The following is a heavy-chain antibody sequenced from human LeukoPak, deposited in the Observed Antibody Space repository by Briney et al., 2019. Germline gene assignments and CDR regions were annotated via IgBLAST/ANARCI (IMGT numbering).Heavy chain of an antibody. CDR1: GGSFSDYY. D-gene: IGHD5-18*01. Sequence: SETLSLTCAVYGGSFSDYYWTWIRQPPGKGLEWIGEINHSGSTNYNPSLKSRVTISVDTSKNQFSLKLSSVTAADTAVYYCMSGYSYGYYSWGQGSLVTVSS. CDR2: INHSGST. V-gene: IGHV4-34*01. J-gene: IGHJ4*02. CDR3: MSGYSYGYYS.